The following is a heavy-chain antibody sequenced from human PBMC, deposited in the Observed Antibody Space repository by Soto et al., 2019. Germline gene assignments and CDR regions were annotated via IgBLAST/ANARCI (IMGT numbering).Heavy chain of an antibody. J-gene: IGHJ6*02. CDR3: ARDQSRIPNYYYGMDV. D-gene: IGHD2-2*02. V-gene: IGHV4-59*01. Sequence: QVQLQESGPGLVKPSETLSLTCTVSGGSISSYYWSWIRQPPGKGLEWIGYIYYSGSTNYNPSLESRVTITVDTSKNQSSLKMSSVTAADTAVYYCARDQSRIPNYYYGMDVWGQGTTVTVSS. CDR2: IYYSGST. CDR1: GGSISSYY.